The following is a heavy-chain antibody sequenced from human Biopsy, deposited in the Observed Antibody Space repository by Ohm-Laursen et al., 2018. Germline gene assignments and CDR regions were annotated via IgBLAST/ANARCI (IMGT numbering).Heavy chain of an antibody. CDR2: ITSRTSST. CDR3: ARWYGDLFYYYNGMDV. CDR1: GFTFSSYG. Sequence: SLRLSCAASGFTFSSYGMSWVRQAPGKGLEWVSSITSRTSSTYYADSVKGRVTISRDNANNSVSLQMNNLRVDDTAVYYCARWYGDLFYYYNGMDVWGQGTTVTVSS. V-gene: IGHV3-21*01. J-gene: IGHJ6*02. D-gene: IGHD3-10*01.